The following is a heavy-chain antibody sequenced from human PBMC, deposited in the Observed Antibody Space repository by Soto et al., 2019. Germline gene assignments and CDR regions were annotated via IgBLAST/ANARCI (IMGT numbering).Heavy chain of an antibody. V-gene: IGHV1-46*03. CDR3: ARRYSCNAFDI. D-gene: IGHD1-20*01. CDR1: GYIFTSYY. CDR2: INPFDGSR. Sequence: GASVKVSCKASGYIFTSYYIHWVRQAPGQGLEWMGWINPFDGSRMFAQSFQGRVTMTRDTSTSTVYMEVSSLRSEDTAVYYCARRYSCNAFDIWGQGTMVTVSS. J-gene: IGHJ3*02.